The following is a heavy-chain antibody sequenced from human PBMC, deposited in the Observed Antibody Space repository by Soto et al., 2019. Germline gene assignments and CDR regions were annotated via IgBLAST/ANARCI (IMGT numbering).Heavy chain of an antibody. V-gene: IGHV1-46*01. CDR1: GDTFTSYY. CDR3: AIPSGGDGYNFDY. Sequence: GASVKVSCKAPGDTFTSYYMHWVRQAPGQGLEWMGIINPSGGSTSYAQKFQGRVTMTRDTSTSTVYMELSSLRSEDTAVYYCAIPSGGDGYNFDYWGQGTLVTVSS. CDR2: INPSGGST. D-gene: IGHD3-16*01. J-gene: IGHJ4*02.